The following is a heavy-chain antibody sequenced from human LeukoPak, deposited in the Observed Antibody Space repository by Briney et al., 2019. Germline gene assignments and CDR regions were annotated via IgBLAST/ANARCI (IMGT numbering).Heavy chain of an antibody. Sequence: GGSLRLSCAASGFTFDDHTMHWVRQAPGKGLEWVSLNSWDGGVTKYAGSVKGRFTISRDNTKKSLYLQMNRLRTEDTALYYCAKSDHRGDGFNYDYWGQGTLVTVSS. V-gene: IGHV3-43*01. CDR2: NSWDGGVT. D-gene: IGHD5-24*01. CDR1: GFTFDDHT. J-gene: IGHJ4*02. CDR3: AKSDHRGDGFNYDY.